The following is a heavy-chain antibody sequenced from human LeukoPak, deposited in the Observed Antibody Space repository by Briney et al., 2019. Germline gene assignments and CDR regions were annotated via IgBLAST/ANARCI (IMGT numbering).Heavy chain of an antibody. D-gene: IGHD2-2*01. CDR3: ARGSIVVVDY. CDR1: GYTLTELS. J-gene: IGHJ4*02. Sequence: EASVKVSCKVSGYTLTELSMHWVRQAPGKGLEWMGWISAYNGNTNYAQKLQGRVTMTTDTSTSTAYMELRSLRSDDTAVYYCARGSIVVVDYWGQGTLVTVSS. CDR2: ISAYNGNT. V-gene: IGHV1-18*01.